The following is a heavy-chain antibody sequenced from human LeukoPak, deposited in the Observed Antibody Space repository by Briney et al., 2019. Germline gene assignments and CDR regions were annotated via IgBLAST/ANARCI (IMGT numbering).Heavy chain of an antibody. Sequence: ASVKVSCKASGYTFTSYDINWVRQATGQGLEWMGWMNPNSGNTGYAQKFQGRVTMTRNTSISTAYMELSSLRSEDTAVYYCARAKTEHITIFGVVRCYGMDVWGQGTTVTVSS. J-gene: IGHJ6*02. CDR3: ARAKTEHITIFGVVRCYGMDV. V-gene: IGHV1-8*01. CDR2: MNPNSGNT. D-gene: IGHD3-3*01. CDR1: GYTFTSYD.